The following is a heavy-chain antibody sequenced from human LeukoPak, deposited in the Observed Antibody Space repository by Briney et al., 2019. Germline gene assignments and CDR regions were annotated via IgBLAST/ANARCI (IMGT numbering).Heavy chain of an antibody. D-gene: IGHD3-10*01. V-gene: IGHV1-18*01. J-gene: IGHJ3*02. Sequence: ASVKVSCKASGYTFTSYGISWVRQAPGQGLEWMGWISAYNGNTNYAQKLQGRVTMTTDTSTSTAYMELRSLRSEDTAVYYCASGTVLLGSQHDAFGIWGQGTMVTVSS. CDR3: ASGTVLLGSQHDAFGI. CDR2: ISAYNGNT. CDR1: GYTFTSYG.